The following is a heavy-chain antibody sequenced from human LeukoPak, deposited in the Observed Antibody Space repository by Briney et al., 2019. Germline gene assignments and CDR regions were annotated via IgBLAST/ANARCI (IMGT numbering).Heavy chain of an antibody. CDR3: VRPDRIFGVPAAFDA. V-gene: IGHV1-69*13. J-gene: IGHJ3*01. Sequence: ASVKVSCKASGGSFSDYPINWVRQAPGQGLEWLGGIIPKYSASNYAQAFQGRVTITADESTNTVYMEMSGLRPDDTAVYYCVRPDRIFGVPAAFDAWGQGTLVAVSS. CDR1: GGSFSDYP. D-gene: IGHD3-3*02. CDR2: IIPKYSAS.